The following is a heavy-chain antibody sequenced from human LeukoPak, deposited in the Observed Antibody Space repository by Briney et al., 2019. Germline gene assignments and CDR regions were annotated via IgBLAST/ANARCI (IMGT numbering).Heavy chain of an antibody. CDR1: GFSLSTFW. V-gene: IGHV3-74*01. D-gene: IGHD3-10*01. Sequence: GGSLRLSCAASGFSLSTFWMHWVRQAPGKGLVWVSRIDYDGSTTTYADSVKGRFTISRDNAKNTLYLQMGSLRAEDMAVYYCARGTTGLWFGELFPSDGFDPWGQGTLVTVSS. CDR3: ARGTTGLWFGELFPSDGFDP. J-gene: IGHJ5*02. CDR2: IDYDGSTT.